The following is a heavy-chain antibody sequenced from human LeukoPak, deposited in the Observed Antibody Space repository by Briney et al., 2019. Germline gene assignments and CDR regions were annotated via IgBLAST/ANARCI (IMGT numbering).Heavy chain of an antibody. Sequence: GGSLRLSCAASGITFSSYDMNWVRQAPGKGLEWVSVISGSGGSTNHADSVKGRFTISRDNSKNTLYLQTNSLRAEDTAVYYCAKDVDSRGYPTYYFDHGGQEPLLTVS. CDR3: AKDVDSRGYPTYYFDH. CDR2: ISGSGGST. V-gene: IGHV3-23*01. D-gene: IGHD3-22*01. J-gene: IGHJ4*02. CDR1: GITFSSYD.